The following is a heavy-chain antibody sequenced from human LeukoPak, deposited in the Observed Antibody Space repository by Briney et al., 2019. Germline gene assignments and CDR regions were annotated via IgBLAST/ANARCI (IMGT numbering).Heavy chain of an antibody. CDR3: AREVAAAGTGY. CDR2: IKSKSAGGKT. D-gene: IGHD6-13*01. V-gene: IGHV3-15*01. Sequence: PGGSLRLSCAASGFTFSNAWMSWVRQAPGKGLEWVGRIKSKSAGGKTDYAAPMKGRFTISRDDSKNTLYLQMNSLKTEDTAVYYCAREVAAAGTGYWGQRTLVTVSS. CDR1: GFTFSNAW. J-gene: IGHJ4*02.